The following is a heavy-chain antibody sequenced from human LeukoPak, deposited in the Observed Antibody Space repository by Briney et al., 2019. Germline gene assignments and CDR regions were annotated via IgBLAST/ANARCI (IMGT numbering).Heavy chain of an antibody. CDR2: IIPIFGTA. V-gene: IGHV1-69*01. D-gene: IGHD4-23*01. CDR3: ARDLSYGGNSVIGY. Sequence: SVKVSCKASGGTFSSYAISWVRQAPGQGLEWMGGIIPIFGTANYAQKFQGRVMITADESTSTAYMELSSLRSEDTAVYYCARDLSYGGNSVIGYWGQGTLVTVSS. J-gene: IGHJ4*02. CDR1: GGTFSSYA.